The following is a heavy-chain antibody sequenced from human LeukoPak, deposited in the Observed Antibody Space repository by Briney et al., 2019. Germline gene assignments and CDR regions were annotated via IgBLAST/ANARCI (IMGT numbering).Heavy chain of an antibody. CDR3: ARERGTYGIAAHYYYYYMDV. Sequence: PGGSLRLSCAASGFTFSDYYMSWIRQAPGKGLEWVSYISSSGSTIYYADSVKGRFTISRDNAKNSLYLQMNSLRAEDTAVYYCARERGTYGIAAHYYYYYMDVWGKGTTVTVSS. J-gene: IGHJ6*03. CDR1: GFTFSDYY. D-gene: IGHD6-6*01. V-gene: IGHV3-11*04. CDR2: ISSSGSTI.